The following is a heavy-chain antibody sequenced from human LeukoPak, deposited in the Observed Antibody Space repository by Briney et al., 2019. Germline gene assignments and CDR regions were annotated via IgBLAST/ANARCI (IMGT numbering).Heavy chain of an antibody. D-gene: IGHD2-8*01. CDR1: GFTFSSYS. CDR3: ATRYCTISACRASSYKSFDV. Sequence: GGSLRLSCAASGFTFSSYSMTWVPQAPGKGLEWVSSISSSSSYIYYADSVKGRFTISRDNAKHSLYLQLTSLRAEDTAVYYCATRYCTISACRASSYKSFDVWGKGTTVTVSS. CDR2: ISSSSSYI. J-gene: IGHJ6*04. V-gene: IGHV3-21*01.